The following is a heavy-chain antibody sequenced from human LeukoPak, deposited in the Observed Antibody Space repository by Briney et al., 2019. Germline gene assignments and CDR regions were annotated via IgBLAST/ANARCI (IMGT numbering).Heavy chain of an antibody. CDR2: INYRGNT. J-gene: IGHJ4*02. CDR1: GGSISSSSYY. Sequence: PSETLSLTCAVSGGSISSSSYYWGWIRQPPGKGLEWIGSINYRGNTYHNPSLRSRVTMSIDTSKNQFSLNLRSVTAADTAVYYCTRLPSHYNDDYSRYYFDYWGQGTLVTVSS. D-gene: IGHD3-22*01. CDR3: TRLPSHYNDDYSRYYFDY. V-gene: IGHV4-39*01.